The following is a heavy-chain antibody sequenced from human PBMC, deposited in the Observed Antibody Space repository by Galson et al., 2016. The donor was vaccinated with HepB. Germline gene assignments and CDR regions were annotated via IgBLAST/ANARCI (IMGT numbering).Heavy chain of an antibody. V-gene: IGHV3-21*01. CDR3: ARGGYDFWSGYAPSTNWFDP. D-gene: IGHD3-3*01. CDR1: GFTFSTYS. J-gene: IGHJ5*02. CDR2: ISSSSTYI. Sequence: SLRLSCAASGFTFSTYSMNWVRQAPGKGLEWVSSISSSSTYIYYADSVKGRFTISRDNAKNSLYLQMNSLRAEATAVYYCARGGYDFWSGYAPSTNWFDPWGQGTLVTVSS.